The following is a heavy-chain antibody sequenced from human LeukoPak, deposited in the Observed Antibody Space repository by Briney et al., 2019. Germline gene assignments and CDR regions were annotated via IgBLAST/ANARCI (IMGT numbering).Heavy chain of an antibody. D-gene: IGHD6-13*01. CDR1: GFTFSSYA. CDR2: ISYDASNK. V-gene: IGHV3-30*04. J-gene: IGHJ6*03. CDR3: ARDPVAAGNPRDYYYMDV. Sequence: PGGSLRLSCAASGFTFSSYAMHWVRQAPGRGLEWVAVISYDASNKYHADSVKGRFTISRYNSKNTLYLHMNRLRAKDTAVYYCARDPVAAGNPRDYYYMDVWGKGTTVTVSS.